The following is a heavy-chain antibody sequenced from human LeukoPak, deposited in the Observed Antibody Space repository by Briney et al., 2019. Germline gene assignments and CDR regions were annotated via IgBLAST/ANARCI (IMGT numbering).Heavy chain of an antibody. D-gene: IGHD1-26*01. J-gene: IGHJ6*02. V-gene: IGHV1-69*04. CDR2: ILPMIGKE. CDR3: ARDQRVGATPYFGMDV. CDR1: GATFSSYA. Sequence: SVNVSCMASGATFSSYAIDWVRPAAGRGLEWVGRILPMIGKENYAQKFQGRCTIIADKLTSTAYMELSSLRSEDTAVYYCARDQRVGATPYFGMDVWGEGTTVTVSS.